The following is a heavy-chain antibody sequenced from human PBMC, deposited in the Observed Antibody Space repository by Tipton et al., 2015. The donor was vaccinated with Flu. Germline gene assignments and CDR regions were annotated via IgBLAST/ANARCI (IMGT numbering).Heavy chain of an antibody. V-gene: IGHV3-74*02. J-gene: IGHJ4*02. CDR1: GFTFSGHW. CDR2: TNNDGSTT. Sequence: VQLVQSGGGVFQPGRSLRLSCTASGFTFSGHWMHWVRQAPGKGLVWVSHTNNDGSTTDYADSVKGRFTISRDNAKNTLYLQMNSLRAEDTAVYYCVRTLGGAGAYWGQGTLVTVSS. CDR3: VRTLGGAGAY. D-gene: IGHD6-19*01.